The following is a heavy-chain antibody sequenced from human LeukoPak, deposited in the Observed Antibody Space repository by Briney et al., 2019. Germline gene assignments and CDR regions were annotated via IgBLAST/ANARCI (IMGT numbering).Heavy chain of an antibody. CDR2: IYYSGST. V-gene: IGHV4-59*08. D-gene: IGHD3-22*01. CDR1: GGSINNYY. Sequence: SETLSLTCTVSGGSINNYYWSWIRQPPGKGLEYIGYIYYSGSTNYNPSLKSRVTISVDTSKNQFSLKLNSVTAADTAVYYCAGHYYDGSGYYVFDYWGQGALVTVSS. CDR3: AGHYYDGSGYYVFDY. J-gene: IGHJ4*02.